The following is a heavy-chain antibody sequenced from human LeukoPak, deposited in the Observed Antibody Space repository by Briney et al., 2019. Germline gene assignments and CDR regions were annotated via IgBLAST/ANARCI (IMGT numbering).Heavy chain of an antibody. CDR2: IYTSGST. Sequence: SETLSLTCTVSGGSISSGSYYWSWIQQPAGKGLEWIGRIYTSGSTNYNPSLKSRVTISVDTSKNQFSLKLSSVTAADTAVYHCARVQYCGGDCYSGNFDYWGQGTLVTVSS. J-gene: IGHJ4*01. D-gene: IGHD2-21*02. CDR1: GGSISSGSYY. V-gene: IGHV4-61*02. CDR3: ARVQYCGGDCYSGNFDY.